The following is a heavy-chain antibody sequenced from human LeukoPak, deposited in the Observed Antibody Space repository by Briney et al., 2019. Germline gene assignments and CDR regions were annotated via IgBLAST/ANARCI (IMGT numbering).Heavy chain of an antibody. J-gene: IGHJ6*04. CDR3: ARELIAAAALDV. CDR1: GGTFSSYA. Sequence: ASVKVSCKASGGTFSSYAISWVRQAPGQGLEWMGWVTPHSGVTNYAQKFQDRVTMTRDTSISTAYMELNSLRSEDTAVYYCARELIAAAALDVWGRGTTVTVSS. D-gene: IGHD6-13*01. CDR2: VTPHSGVT. V-gene: IGHV1-2*02.